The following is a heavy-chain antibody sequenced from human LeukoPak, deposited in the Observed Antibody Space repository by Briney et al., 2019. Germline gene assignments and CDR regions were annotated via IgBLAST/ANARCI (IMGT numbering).Heavy chain of an antibody. V-gene: IGHV1-2*02. CDR2: INPYSGAI. CDR3: ARDPKSQLLLDY. J-gene: IGHJ4*02. Sequence: GASVKVSCKSSGFTFTDEYIHWVRQAPGQGLEWMGWINPYSGAINYAQKFQGRVTLTRDTSISTAYMELSRLTSGDTAVYYCARDPKSQLLLDYSGQGTLVTVSS. CDR1: GFTFTDEY. D-gene: IGHD2-2*01.